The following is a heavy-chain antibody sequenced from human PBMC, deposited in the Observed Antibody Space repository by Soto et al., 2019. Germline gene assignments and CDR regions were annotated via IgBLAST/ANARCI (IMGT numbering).Heavy chain of an antibody. Sequence: PSGTLSLTCTVSGGSISSYYWSWIRQPPGKGLEWIGYIYYSGSTNYNPSLKSRVTISVDTSKNQFSLKLSSVTAADTAVYYCARTVFFLKGYGYYFDYWGQGTLVTVS. CDR1: GGSISSYY. J-gene: IGHJ4*02. CDR2: IYYSGST. D-gene: IGHD3-10*01. V-gene: IGHV4-59*08. CDR3: ARTVFFLKGYGYYFDY.